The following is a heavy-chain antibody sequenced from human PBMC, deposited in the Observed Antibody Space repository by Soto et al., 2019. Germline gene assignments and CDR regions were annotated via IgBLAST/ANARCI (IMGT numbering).Heavy chain of an antibody. Sequence: GGSLRLSCAASGFTFSSYWMSWVRQAPGKGLEWVANIKQDGSEKYYVDSVKGRFTISRDNAKNSLYLQMNSLRAEDTAVYYCARDEGKGVVELSRYYYYMDVWGKGTTVTVSS. V-gene: IGHV3-7*01. J-gene: IGHJ6*03. CDR3: ARDEGKGVVELSRYYYYMDV. CDR1: GFTFSSYW. D-gene: IGHD1-7*01. CDR2: IKQDGSEK.